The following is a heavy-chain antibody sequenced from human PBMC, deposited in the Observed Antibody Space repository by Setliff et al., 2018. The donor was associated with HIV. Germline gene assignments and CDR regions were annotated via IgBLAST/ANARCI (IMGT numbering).Heavy chain of an antibody. CDR2: IYYRGST. V-gene: IGHV4-59*01. CDR3: ARDTSFGY. Sequence: SETLSLTCTVSGGSISSYYWSWIRQPPGKGLEWIGYIYYRGSTNYNPSLKSRVTISVDTSKNQFSLKLTSVTAADTAVYFCARDTSFGYWGQGTLVTVS. J-gene: IGHJ4*02. CDR1: GGSISSYY.